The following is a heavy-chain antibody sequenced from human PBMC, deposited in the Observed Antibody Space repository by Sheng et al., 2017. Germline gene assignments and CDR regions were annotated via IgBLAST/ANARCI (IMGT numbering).Heavy chain of an antibody. CDR1: GFIFSNYG. V-gene: IGHV3-30*02. CDR2: IRKDGSNK. CDR3: AKPMYSSGWYAFDY. Sequence: ESGGGVVQPGGSLRLSCATSGFIFSNYGMHWVRQAPGKGPEWVAFIRKDGSNKYYADSVKDRFTISRDNSKNTLYLQMNSLRVDDTAVYYCAKPMYSSGWYAFDYWGQGTLVTVSS. D-gene: IGHD6-19*01. J-gene: IGHJ4*02.